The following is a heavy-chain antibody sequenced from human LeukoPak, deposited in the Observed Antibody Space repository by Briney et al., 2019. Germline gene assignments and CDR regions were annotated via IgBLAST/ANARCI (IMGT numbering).Heavy chain of an antibody. V-gene: IGHV3-66*01. CDR2: IYSGGST. CDR1: EFSVGSNY. J-gene: IGHJ6*03. CDR3: ARDGVGIAAAGYYYYMDV. Sequence: GGSLRLSCAASEFSVGSNYMTWVRQAPGKGLEWVSLIYSGGSTYYADSVKGRFTISRDNSKNTLYLQMNSLRAEDTAVYYCARDGVGIAAAGYYYYMDVWGKGTTVTVSS. D-gene: IGHD6-13*01.